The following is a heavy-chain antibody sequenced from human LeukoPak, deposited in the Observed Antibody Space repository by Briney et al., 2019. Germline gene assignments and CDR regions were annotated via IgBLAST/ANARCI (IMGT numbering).Heavy chain of an antibody. D-gene: IGHD2-2*01. CDR2: IRPDANKK. V-gene: IGHV3-30*02. CDR3: VVVMVPAALWQFDL. Sequence: PGASLRLSCGTSGFIFSHYGFHGVRQAPGKGVEGVALIRPDANKKSYPDSVKGRFTVSRDNSENTVYLQMNSLRAEDTAMYYCVVVMVPAALWQFDLWGRGTQVTVSS. CDR1: GFIFSHYG. J-gene: IGHJ2*01.